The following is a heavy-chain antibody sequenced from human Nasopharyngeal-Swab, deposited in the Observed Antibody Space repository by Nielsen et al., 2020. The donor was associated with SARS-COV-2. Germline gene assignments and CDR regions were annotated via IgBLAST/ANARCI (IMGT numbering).Heavy chain of an antibody. J-gene: IGHJ4*02. CDR2: NYYSGST. CDR3: SPYTVTTGNFDY. Sequence: SETLSLTCTVSGGSISSSSYYWGWLRQPPGKGLEWIGSNYYSGSTYYNPSLKSRVTISVDTSKNQFSLKLSSVTAADTAVYYCSPYTVTTGNFDYWGQGTLVTVSS. D-gene: IGHD4-17*01. CDR1: GGSISSSSYY. V-gene: IGHV4-39*01.